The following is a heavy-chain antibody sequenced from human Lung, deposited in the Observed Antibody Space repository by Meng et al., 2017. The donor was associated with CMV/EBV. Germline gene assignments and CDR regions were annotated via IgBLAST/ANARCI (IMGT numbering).Heavy chain of an antibody. V-gene: IGHV3-23*01. J-gene: IGHJ4*02. Sequence: GGSLRLSCAASGFTFSSYAMSWVRQAPGKGLEWVSAISGSGGSTYYADSVKGRFTISRDNSKNTLYLQMNSLRAEDTAVYYCAKDRRFSCSTSCYRGWGKGTLVTGSS. CDR2: ISGSGGST. CDR3: AKDRRFSCSTSCYRG. CDR1: GFTFSSYA. D-gene: IGHD2-2*02.